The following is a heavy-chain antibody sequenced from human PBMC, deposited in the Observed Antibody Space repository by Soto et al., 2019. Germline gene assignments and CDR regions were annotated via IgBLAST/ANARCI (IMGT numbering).Heavy chain of an antibody. Sequence: SGPTLGNPTQTLTLTCTFSGFSLSTSGVGVGWIRQPPGKALEWLALIYWNGDKRYSPSLKSRLTITKDTSKNQVVLTMTNMDPVDTATYYCAHRALSTTVTYDAFDIWGQGTMVTVSS. V-gene: IGHV2-5*01. CDR2: IYWNGDK. CDR3: AHRALSTTVTYDAFDI. D-gene: IGHD4-4*01. J-gene: IGHJ3*02. CDR1: GFSLSTSGVG.